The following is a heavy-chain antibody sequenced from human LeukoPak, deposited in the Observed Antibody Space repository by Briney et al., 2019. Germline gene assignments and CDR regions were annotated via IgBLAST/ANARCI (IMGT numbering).Heavy chain of an antibody. D-gene: IGHD6-19*01. Sequence: GGSLKLSCAASGFTFSGSAMHRVRQASGKGLEWVGRIRSKANSYATAYAASVKGRFTISRDDSKNTAYLQMNSLKTEDTAVYYCTRPGIAVADPDYWGQGTLVTVSS. CDR2: IRSKANSYAT. V-gene: IGHV3-73*01. CDR3: TRPGIAVADPDY. CDR1: GFTFSGSA. J-gene: IGHJ4*02.